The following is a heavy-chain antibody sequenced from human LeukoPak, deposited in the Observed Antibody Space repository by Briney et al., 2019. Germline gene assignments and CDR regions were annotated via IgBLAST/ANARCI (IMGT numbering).Heavy chain of an antibody. V-gene: IGHV1-69*13. CDR2: FIPMFGTT. D-gene: IGHD2-2*01. J-gene: IGHJ5*02. CDR3: ARGGSAAQIDWFDP. Sequence: ASVKVSCKASGGTFSSYDISWVRQAPGQGLEWMGGFIPMFGTTHYAPGFQGRVTITADESTSTAYMELSSLRSEDTAVYYCARGGSAAQIDWFDPWGQGTLVTVSS. CDR1: GGTFSSYD.